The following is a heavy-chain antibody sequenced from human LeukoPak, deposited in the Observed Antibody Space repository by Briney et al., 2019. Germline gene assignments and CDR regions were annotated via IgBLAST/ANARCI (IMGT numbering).Heavy chain of an antibody. V-gene: IGHV3-66*01. CDR2: IYSGGST. CDR3: ARARATYYYDSSGYYRYYFDY. CDR1: GFTVSSNY. D-gene: IGHD3-22*01. Sequence: GGSLRLSCAASGFTVSSNYMNWVRQAPEKGLEWVSVIYSGGSTYYADSVKGRFTISRDNSKNTLYLQMNSLRAEDTAVYYCARARATYYYDSSGYYRYYFDYWGQGTLVTVSS. J-gene: IGHJ4*02.